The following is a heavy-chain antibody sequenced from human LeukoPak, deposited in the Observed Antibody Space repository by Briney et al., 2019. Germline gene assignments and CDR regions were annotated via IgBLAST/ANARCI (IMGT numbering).Heavy chain of an antibody. D-gene: IGHD3-22*01. CDR2: IYPGDSDT. CDR1: GYSFTSYW. J-gene: IGHJ3*02. V-gene: IGHV5-51*01. Sequence: GESLKISCKGSGYSFTSYWIGWVRQMPGKGLEWMGIIYPGDSDTRYSPSFQGQVTISADKSISTAYLQWSSLKASDTAMYYCARRSWTYYYDSSHAFDIWGQGTMVTVSS. CDR3: ARRSWTYYYDSSHAFDI.